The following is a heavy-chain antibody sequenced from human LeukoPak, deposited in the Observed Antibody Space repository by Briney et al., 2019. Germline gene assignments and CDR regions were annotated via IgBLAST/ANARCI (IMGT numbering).Heavy chain of an antibody. V-gene: IGHV5-51*01. CDR3: ARRPMIPFGGAQYYFDY. CDR2: IRPMNSDV. D-gene: IGHD3-16*01. Sequence: GESLKISCKGSGYNFNTYWVAWVRQLPGKGLEWMGIIRPMNSDVRYSPSFQGQVTISADKSIRTAYLQWSSLEASDTAMYYCARRPMIPFGGAQYYFDYWGQGTLVTVSS. J-gene: IGHJ4*02. CDR1: GYNFNTYW.